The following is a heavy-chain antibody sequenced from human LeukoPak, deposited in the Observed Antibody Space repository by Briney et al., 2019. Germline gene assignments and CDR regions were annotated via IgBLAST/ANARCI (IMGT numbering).Heavy chain of an antibody. CDR1: GYTFTSYY. CDR3: ARDCLIAAAGSYFDY. V-gene: IGHV1-46*01. Sequence: ASVTVSCKASGYTFTSYYMHWVRQAPGQGLEWMGIINPSCGSTSYAQKFQGRVTMTRDTSTSTVYMELSSLRSEDTAVYYCARDCLIAAAGSYFDYWGQGTLVTVSS. D-gene: IGHD6-13*01. J-gene: IGHJ4*02. CDR2: INPSCGST.